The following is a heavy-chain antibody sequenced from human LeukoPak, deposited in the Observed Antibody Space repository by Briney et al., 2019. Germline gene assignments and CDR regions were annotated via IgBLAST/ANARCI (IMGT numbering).Heavy chain of an antibody. CDR2: ISSSSSYI. Sequence: GGSLRLSCAASGFTFSSYSMNWVRQAPGKGLEWVSSISSSSSYIYYADSVKGRFTISRDNAKNSLYLQMNSLRAEDTAVYYCARDYSSSSRAFDIWGQGTMVTVSS. CDR1: GFTFSSYS. CDR3: ARDYSSSSRAFDI. D-gene: IGHD6-6*01. V-gene: IGHV3-21*01. J-gene: IGHJ3*02.